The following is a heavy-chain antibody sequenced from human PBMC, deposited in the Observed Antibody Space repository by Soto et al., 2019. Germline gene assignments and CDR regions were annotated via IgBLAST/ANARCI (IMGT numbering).Heavy chain of an antibody. D-gene: IGHD5-18*01. CDR3: SRATGYSYYDNIYYYGMAV. CDR1: GGSISSYY. CDR2: IYYSGST. Sequence: PSETLSLTCTVSGGSISSYYWSWIRQPPGKGLEWIGYIYYSGSTNYNPSLKSRVTIPVDTSKNQFSLKLSSVTAADTAVYYCSRATGYSYYDNIYYYGMAVWGQRTTVTVSS. V-gene: IGHV4-59*01. J-gene: IGHJ6*02.